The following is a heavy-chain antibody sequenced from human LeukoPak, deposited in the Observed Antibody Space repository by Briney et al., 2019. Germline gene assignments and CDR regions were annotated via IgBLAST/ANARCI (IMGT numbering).Heavy chain of an antibody. Sequence: LSLSCEASGFPFSSYAMSWIRRHPGKGLEWIGYIYYSGSTYYNPSLKSRVTISVDTSKNQFSLKLSSVTAAGTAVYYCARDPNSSRAFDIWGQGTMVTVSS. CDR1: GFPFSSYA. CDR3: ARDPNSSRAFDI. V-gene: IGHV4-31*02. D-gene: IGHD6-13*01. J-gene: IGHJ3*02. CDR2: IYYSGST.